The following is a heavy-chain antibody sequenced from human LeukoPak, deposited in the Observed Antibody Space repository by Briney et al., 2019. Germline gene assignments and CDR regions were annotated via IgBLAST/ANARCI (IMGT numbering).Heavy chain of an antibody. CDR1: GGSFSGYY. CDR3: ARGVELLD. D-gene: IGHD1-7*01. Sequence: SETLSLTCAVYGGSFSGYYWSWIRQPPGKGLEWIGEINHSGSTNYNPSLKSRVTISVDTSKNQFSLKLSSVTAADTAVYYCARGVELLDWGQGTLVTVPS. V-gene: IGHV4-34*01. J-gene: IGHJ4*02. CDR2: INHSGST.